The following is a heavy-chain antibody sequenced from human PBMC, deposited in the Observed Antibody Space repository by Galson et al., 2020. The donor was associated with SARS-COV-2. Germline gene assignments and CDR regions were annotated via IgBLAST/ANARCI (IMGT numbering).Heavy chain of an antibody. CDR3: ARGFFNIVVVPAATLFPQKYGMDV. CDR1: GYTFTSYY. J-gene: IGHJ6*02. CDR2: INPSGGST. D-gene: IGHD2-2*01. Sequence: ASVKVSCKASGYTFTSYYMHWVRQAPGQGLEWMGIINPSGGSTSYAQKFQGRVTMTRDTSTSTVYMELSSLRSEDTAVYYCARGFFNIVVVPAATLFPQKYGMDVWGQGTTVTVSS. V-gene: IGHV1-46*01.